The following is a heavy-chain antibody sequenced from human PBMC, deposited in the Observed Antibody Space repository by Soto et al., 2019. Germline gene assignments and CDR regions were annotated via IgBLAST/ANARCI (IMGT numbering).Heavy chain of an antibody. V-gene: IGHV1-18*04. Sequence: SGKVSCEASVYTLSGYSITWVRQAPGQGLEWMGRISGYNGNTNYARTLRGRLTLATDTSTSTAYMELRSLTSDDTDVYYCARDVFCGGAPACPDMDVWGQGTTVTAP. J-gene: IGHJ6*02. CDR1: VYTLSGYS. CDR2: ISGYNGNT. CDR3: ARDVFCGGAPACPDMDV. D-gene: IGHD2-21*01.